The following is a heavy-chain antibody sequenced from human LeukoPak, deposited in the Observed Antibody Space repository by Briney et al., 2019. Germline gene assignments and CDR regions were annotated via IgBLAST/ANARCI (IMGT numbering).Heavy chain of an antibody. V-gene: IGHV3-23*01. CDR1: GFTLTSYA. D-gene: IGHD6-19*01. Sequence: PGGALRLSCAASGFTLTSYAMSWVRQAPGKGLEWVSAITGTGGSTYYAASVKGRFTVSRDNSKNTLYLQMSSLRAEDTAMYYCAKVRDTRDWYKDAFDIWGQGTRVTVSS. CDR2: ITGTGGST. CDR3: AKVRDTRDWYKDAFDI. J-gene: IGHJ3*02.